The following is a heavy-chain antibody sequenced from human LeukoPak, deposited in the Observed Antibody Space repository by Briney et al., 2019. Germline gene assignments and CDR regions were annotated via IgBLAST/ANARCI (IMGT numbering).Heavy chain of an antibody. CDR3: AKVWLQPWLDY. D-gene: IGHD5-24*01. V-gene: IGHV3-23*01. J-gene: IGHJ4*02. Sequence: GGSLRLSCAASGLTFSSYALSWVRQPPGKGLEWVSAISGRGGSTYSGDSVKGRFTIYRDNSKNTLYLQMNSLRAEDTAVYYCAKVWLQPWLDYWGQGTLVTVSS. CDR1: GLTFSSYA. CDR2: ISGRGGST.